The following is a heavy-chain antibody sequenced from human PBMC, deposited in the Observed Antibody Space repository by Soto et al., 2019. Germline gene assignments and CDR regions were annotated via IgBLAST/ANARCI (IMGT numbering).Heavy chain of an antibody. V-gene: IGHV4-59*01. CDR3: ARVERENDAFDI. CDR1: GGSISSYY. J-gene: IGHJ3*02. CDR2: IYYSGST. Sequence: QVQLQESGPGLVKPSETLSLTCTVSGGSISSYYWSWIRQPPGKGLEWIGYIYYSGSTNYNPSLKSRVTISVDTSKNQFSLKLSSVTAADTAVYYCARVERENDAFDIWGQGTMVTVSS. D-gene: IGHD1-26*01.